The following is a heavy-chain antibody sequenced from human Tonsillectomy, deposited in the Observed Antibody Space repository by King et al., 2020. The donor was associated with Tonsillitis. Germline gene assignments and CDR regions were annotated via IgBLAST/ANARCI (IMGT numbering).Heavy chain of an antibody. J-gene: IGHJ2*01. Sequence: QLVQSGGGLVQPGRSLRLSCIDSGFTFGDYAMSWFRQVPGKGLEWVTFIRSKTYGGTTEYAASVKGRFTVSRDDSKSIAYLQMNSLKTEDTAVYYCTRGYSYGYGYFDLWGRGTLVTVSS. V-gene: IGHV3-49*03. D-gene: IGHD5-18*01. CDR3: TRGYSYGYGYFDL. CDR1: GFTFGDYA. CDR2: IRSKTYGGTT.